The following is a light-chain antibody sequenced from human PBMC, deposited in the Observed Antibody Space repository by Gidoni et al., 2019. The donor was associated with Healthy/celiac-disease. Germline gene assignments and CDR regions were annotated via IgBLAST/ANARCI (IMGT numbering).Light chain of an antibody. Sequence: DIVLPQSPGTLSLSPGERATLSCRASHSVSSSYLAWYQQKPGQAPRLLIYGASSSATGIPDRFSGSGSGTDFTLTISRLEPEDFAVYYCQQYGSSPRTFGQGTKVEIK. CDR1: HSVSSSY. J-gene: IGKJ1*01. CDR2: GAS. V-gene: IGKV3-20*01. CDR3: QQYGSSPRT.